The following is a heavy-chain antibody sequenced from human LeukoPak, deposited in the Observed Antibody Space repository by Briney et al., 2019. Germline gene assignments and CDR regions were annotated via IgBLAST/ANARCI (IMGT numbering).Heavy chain of an antibody. CDR2: TYYRSKWYN. D-gene: IGHD6-6*01. Sequence: SQTLSLTCAISGDSVSSNSAAWSWIRQSPSRGLEWLGRTYYRSKWYNDYAVSVKSRISINPDTSKNQFSLQLDSVTPEDTAVYYCARVTARLFDPWGQGTLVTVSS. CDR3: ARVTARLFDP. J-gene: IGHJ5*02. V-gene: IGHV6-1*01. CDR1: GDSVSSNSAA.